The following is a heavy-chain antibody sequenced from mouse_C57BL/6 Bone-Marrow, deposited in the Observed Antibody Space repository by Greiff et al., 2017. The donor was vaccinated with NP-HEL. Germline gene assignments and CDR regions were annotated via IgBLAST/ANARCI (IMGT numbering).Heavy chain of an antibody. V-gene: IGHV5-9-1*02. CDR2: ISSGGDYI. CDR3: TRDALFFAY. CDR1: GFTFSSYA. D-gene: IGHD6-5*01. Sequence: EVMLVESGEGLVKPGGSLKLSCAASGFTFSSYAMSWVRQTPEKRLEWVAYISSGGDYIYYADTVKGRFTISRDNVRNTLYLQMSSLKSEDTAMYYCTRDALFFAYWGQGTLVTVSA. J-gene: IGHJ3*01.